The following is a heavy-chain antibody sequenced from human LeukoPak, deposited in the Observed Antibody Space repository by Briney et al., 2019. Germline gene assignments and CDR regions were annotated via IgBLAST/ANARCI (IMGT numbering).Heavy chain of an antibody. D-gene: IGHD6-13*01. Sequence: PSETLSLTCTVSGGSISSSSYYWGWIRQPPGMGLEWIGSIYYSGSTYYNPSLKSRVTISVDTSKNQFSLKLSSVTAADTAVYYCARGDSSRLNYFDYWGQGTLVTVSS. CDR1: GGSISSSSYY. J-gene: IGHJ4*02. CDR3: ARGDSSRLNYFDY. V-gene: IGHV4-39*07. CDR2: IYYSGST.